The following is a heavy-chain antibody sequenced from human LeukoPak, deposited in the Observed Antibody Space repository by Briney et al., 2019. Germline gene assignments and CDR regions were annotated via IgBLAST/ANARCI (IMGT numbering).Heavy chain of an antibody. CDR1: GGTFSSYA. Sequence: SVTVSCKASGGTFSSYAISWVRQAPGQGLEWMGGIIPIFGTANYAQKFQGRVTITADESTSTAYMELSSLRSEDTAVYYCARETPPGYYYYYGMDVWGQGTTVTVSS. V-gene: IGHV1-69*13. J-gene: IGHJ6*02. CDR3: ARETPPGYYYYYGMDV. CDR2: IIPIFGTA.